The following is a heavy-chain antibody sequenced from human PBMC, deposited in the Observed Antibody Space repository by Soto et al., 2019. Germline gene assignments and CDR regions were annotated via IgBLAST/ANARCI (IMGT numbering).Heavy chain of an antibody. CDR2: IHTGGST. V-gene: IGHV3-66*01. J-gene: IGHJ4*02. Sequence: EVQLVESGGGLVQPGGSLRLSCSASGFTVSNKYINWVRQAPGKGLEWVSVIHTGGSTFYADSVKGRFTISRDNSKNTVNLQMNNLRVEDTAVYYCARGLCDLDFFDYWGQGTLVTVSS. CDR3: ARGLCDLDFFDY. CDR1: GFTVSNKY. D-gene: IGHD3-16*01.